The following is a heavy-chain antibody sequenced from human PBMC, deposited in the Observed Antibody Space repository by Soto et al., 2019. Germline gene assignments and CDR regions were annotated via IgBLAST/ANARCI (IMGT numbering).Heavy chain of an antibody. CDR1: GYTFTNYG. CDR3: ARVRQLVGYFYYYMDV. CDR2: ISANNGDT. D-gene: IGHD6-6*01. V-gene: IGHV1-18*01. J-gene: IGHJ6*03. Sequence: QVQLLQSGAEVKKPGASVKVSCKASGYTFTNYGITWVRQAPGQGLEWRGWISANNGDTHYTQRLQGRVTTTTYTSTSTAYMELRGLRSDDTAVYYWARVRQLVGYFYYYMDVWGKGTTVTVSS.